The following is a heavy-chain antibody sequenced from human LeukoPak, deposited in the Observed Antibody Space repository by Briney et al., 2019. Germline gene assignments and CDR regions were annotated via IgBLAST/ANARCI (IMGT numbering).Heavy chain of an antibody. CDR3: ASGLYSFDI. V-gene: IGHV1-69*04. J-gene: IGHJ3*02. CDR1: GGTFSSYA. Sequence: SVKVSCKASGGTFSSYAISWVRQAPGQGLEWMGRIIPILGIANYAQKFQGRVTITADKSTSTAYMELRSLRSDDTAVYYCASGLYSFDIWGQGTMVTVSS. CDR2: IIPILGIA. D-gene: IGHD4-11*01.